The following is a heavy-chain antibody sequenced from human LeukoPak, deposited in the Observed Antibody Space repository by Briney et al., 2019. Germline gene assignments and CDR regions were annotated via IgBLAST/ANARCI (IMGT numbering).Heavy chain of an antibody. CDR2: ISWNSGSI. D-gene: IGHD2-15*01. V-gene: IGHV3-9*01. J-gene: IGHJ4*02. Sequence: PGGSLRLSCAASGFTFDDYAMHWVRQAPGKGLEWVSGISWNSGSIGYADSVKGRFTISRDNAKNSLYLQMNSLRAEDTALYYCAREGIGGSLFHYWGQGTLVTVSS. CDR1: GFTFDDYA. CDR3: AREGIGGSLFHY.